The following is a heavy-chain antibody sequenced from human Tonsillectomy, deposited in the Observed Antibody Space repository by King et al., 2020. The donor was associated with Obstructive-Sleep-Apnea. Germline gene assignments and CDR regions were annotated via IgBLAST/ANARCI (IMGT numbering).Heavy chain of an antibody. J-gene: IGHJ3*02. Sequence: DVQLVESGGGLVQPGGSLRLSCAASGFTFSSYWMHWVRQSPGKGLVWVSRINSDGSSTSCADSVKGRFTISRDNAKNTLYLQMNSLRAEDTAVYYCAREGVNDAFDIWGQGTMVTVSS. CDR2: INSDGSST. V-gene: IGHV3-74*01. CDR3: AREGVNDAFDI. CDR1: GFTFSSYW.